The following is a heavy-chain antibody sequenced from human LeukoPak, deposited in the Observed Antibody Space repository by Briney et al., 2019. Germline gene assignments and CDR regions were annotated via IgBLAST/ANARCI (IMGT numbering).Heavy chain of an antibody. J-gene: IGHJ4*02. Sequence: SETLSLTCTVSGGSISSSSYYWGWIRQPPGKGLEWIGSIYYSGSTYYNPSLKSRVTISVDTSKNQFSLKLSSVTAADTAVYYCARRRGWVPNFDYWGQGTLVTVSS. CDR2: IYYSGST. V-gene: IGHV4-39*01. CDR3: ARRRGWVPNFDY. D-gene: IGHD1-26*01. CDR1: GGSISSSSYY.